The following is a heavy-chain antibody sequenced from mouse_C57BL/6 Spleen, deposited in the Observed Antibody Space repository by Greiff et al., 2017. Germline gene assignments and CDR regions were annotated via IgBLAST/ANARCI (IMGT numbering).Heavy chain of an antibody. CDR3: ARDRATGWYFDV. CDR1: GFTFSSYA. CDR2: ISDGGSYT. J-gene: IGHJ1*03. V-gene: IGHV5-4*01. Sequence: EVQLVESGGGLVKPGGSLKLSCAASGFTFSSYAMSWVRQTPEQRLEWVATISDGGSYTYYPDNVKGRFTISRDNAKNNLYLQRSHLKSEDTAMYYCARDRATGWYFDVWGTGTTVTVSS. D-gene: IGHD3-1*01.